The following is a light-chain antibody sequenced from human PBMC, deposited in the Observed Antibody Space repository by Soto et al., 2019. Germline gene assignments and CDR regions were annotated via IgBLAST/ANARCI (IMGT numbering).Light chain of an antibody. Sequence: EIVLTQSPGTLSLSPGERATLSCRASQSLTNNYFAWYQQKPGRAPRLLIYDASNRATGIPARFSGSGSGTDFTLTISSLEPEDFAVYYCQQRSNWPPITFGQGTRLEIK. CDR3: QQRSNWPPIT. CDR2: DAS. V-gene: IGKV3-11*01. J-gene: IGKJ5*01. CDR1: QSLTNNY.